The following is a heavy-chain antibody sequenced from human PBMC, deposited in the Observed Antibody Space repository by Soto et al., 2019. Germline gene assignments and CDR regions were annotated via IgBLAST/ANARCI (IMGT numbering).Heavy chain of an antibody. CDR2: IYYSGST. CDR3: ARTAEYFDWLLAFDY. J-gene: IGHJ4*02. V-gene: IGHV4-61*08. Sequence: PSETLSLTCTVSGGCMSSGGYYWSWIRQHPGKGLEWIGYIYYSGSTNYNPSLKSRVTISVDKSKNQFSLKLSSVTAADTAVYYCARTAEYFDWLLAFDYWGQGTLVTAPQ. D-gene: IGHD3-9*01. CDR1: GGCMSSGGYY.